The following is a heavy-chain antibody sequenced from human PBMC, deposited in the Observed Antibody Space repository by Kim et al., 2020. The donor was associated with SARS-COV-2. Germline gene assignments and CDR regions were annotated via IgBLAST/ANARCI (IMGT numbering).Heavy chain of an antibody. CDR1: GFTFNNYG. Sequence: GGSLRLSCAVSGFTFNNYGMNWVRQAPGKGLEWVAGIKRDGNSKGYADSVKGRFTISRDNAKNSLYLQMNRLRAEDTALYHCARGLMDGKIDFWGQGSLVRVSS. V-gene: IGHV3-20*01. CDR3: ARGLMDGKIDF. D-gene: IGHD2-8*01. J-gene: IGHJ4*02. CDR2: IKRDGNSK.